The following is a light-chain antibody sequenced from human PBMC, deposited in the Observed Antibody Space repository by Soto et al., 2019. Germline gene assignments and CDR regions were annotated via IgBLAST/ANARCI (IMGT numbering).Light chain of an antibody. CDR3: QQRTNRPPWT. J-gene: IGKJ1*01. V-gene: IGKV3-11*01. CDR1: QSVSRY. Sequence: VWTQYPATLSLSPGERATLSCKASQSVSRYLAWYQQKPGQAPRLLIYDASNRATGIPVRFSGSGSGTDFTLTISSLEPEDVAVYYCQQRTNRPPWTFGQGSMV. CDR2: DAS.